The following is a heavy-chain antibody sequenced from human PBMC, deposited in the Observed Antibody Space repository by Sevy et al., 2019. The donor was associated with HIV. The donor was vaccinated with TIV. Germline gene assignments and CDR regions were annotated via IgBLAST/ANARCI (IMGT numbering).Heavy chain of an antibody. CDR3: ARRREPYCSGGSCYLYFQH. J-gene: IGHJ1*01. V-gene: IGHV1-69*13. CDR2: IIPIFGTA. Sequence: ASVKVSCKASGGTFSSYAISWVRQAPGQGLEWMGGIIPIFGTANYAQKFQGRVTITADESTSTAYMELSSLRSEYTAVYYCARRREPYCSGGSCYLYFQHWGQGTLVTVSS. D-gene: IGHD2-15*01. CDR1: GGTFSSYA.